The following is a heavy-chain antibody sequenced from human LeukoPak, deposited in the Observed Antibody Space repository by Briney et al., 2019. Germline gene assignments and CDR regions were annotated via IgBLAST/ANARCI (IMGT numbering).Heavy chain of an antibody. J-gene: IGHJ4*02. CDR2: ISYDGSNK. V-gene: IGHV3-30*03. Sequence: GRSLRLSCAASGFTFSTYDIHWVRQAPGKGLEWGEVISYDGSNKYYADSVKGRFTISRDNAKNSLYLQMNSLRAEDTAVYYCASATIFGVVIYYWGQGTLVTVSS. CDR1: GFTFSTYD. CDR3: ASATIFGVVIYY. D-gene: IGHD3-3*01.